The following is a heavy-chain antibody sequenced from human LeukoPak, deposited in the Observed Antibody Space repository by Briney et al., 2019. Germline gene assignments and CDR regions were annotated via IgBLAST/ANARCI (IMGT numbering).Heavy chain of an antibody. CDR3: ARLLGDAFDI. CDR2: IYYSGST. J-gene: IGHJ3*02. CDR1: GGSISSSSYY. V-gene: IGHV4-39*01. Sequence: SETLSPTCTVSGGSISSSSYYWGWIRQPPGKGLEWIGSIYYSGSTYYNPSLKSRVTISVDTSKNQFSLKLSSVTAADTAVYYCARLLGDAFDIWGQGTMVTVSS. D-gene: IGHD2-15*01.